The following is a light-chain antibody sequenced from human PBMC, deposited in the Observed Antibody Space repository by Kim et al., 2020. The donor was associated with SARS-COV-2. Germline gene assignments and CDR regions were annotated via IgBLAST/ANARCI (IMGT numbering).Light chain of an antibody. CDR2: GKN. J-gene: IGLJ3*02. CDR3: NSRDSSGNHLV. CDR1: SLRNYY. Sequence: ALGQTVRTTCQGNSLRNYYASWYQQQPGQAPVLVLFGKNNRPSGIPDRFSGSKSGNTASLTITGAQAEDEADYYCNSRDSSGNHLVFGGGTKLTVL. V-gene: IGLV3-19*01.